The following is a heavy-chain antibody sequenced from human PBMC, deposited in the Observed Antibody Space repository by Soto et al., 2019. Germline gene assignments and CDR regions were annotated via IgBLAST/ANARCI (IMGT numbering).Heavy chain of an antibody. J-gene: IGHJ4*02. CDR3: AREFRLYYDILSGYRHKGLLS. D-gene: IGHD3-9*01. CDR1: GFTFSSYW. Sequence: GGSLRLSCAASGFTFSSYWMHWVRQAPGKGLEWVSRINSDGSSKSYADSVKGRFTISRDNTKNTLYLQMNSLRAEDTAWYDGAREFRLYYDILSGYRHKGLLSWGQGTLVTVSS. CDR2: INSDGSSK. V-gene: IGHV3-74*01.